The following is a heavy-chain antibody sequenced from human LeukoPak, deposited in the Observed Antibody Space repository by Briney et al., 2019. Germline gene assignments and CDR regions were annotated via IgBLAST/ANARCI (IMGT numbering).Heavy chain of an antibody. CDR3: ARVQFSGYCSGGSCRTVYYFDY. J-gene: IGHJ4*02. Sequence: SETLSLTCAVYGGSFSGYYWSWIRQPPGKGLEWIGEINHSGSTNYNPSPKSRVTISVDTSENQFSLKLSSVTAADTAVYYCARVQFSGYCSGGSCRTVYYFDYWGQGTLVTVSS. D-gene: IGHD2-15*01. V-gene: IGHV4-34*01. CDR1: GGSFSGYY. CDR2: INHSGST.